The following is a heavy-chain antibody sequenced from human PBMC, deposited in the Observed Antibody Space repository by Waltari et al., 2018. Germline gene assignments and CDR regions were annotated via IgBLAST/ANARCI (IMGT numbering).Heavy chain of an antibody. Sequence: DVHLVESGGGLVQPRGSLRLSCTVSGFTFGSLWMHWVRQVPGKGLVWISRIDDDGSSAIYADSVKGRFTVSRDNAKNTLYLEMNNLKAEDTAVYYCASDCCGSGYRIHYWGQGTLVNVSS. CDR3: ASDCCGSGYRIHY. J-gene: IGHJ4*02. D-gene: IGHD3-3*01. CDR1: GFTFGSLW. CDR2: IDDDGSSA. V-gene: IGHV3-74*01.